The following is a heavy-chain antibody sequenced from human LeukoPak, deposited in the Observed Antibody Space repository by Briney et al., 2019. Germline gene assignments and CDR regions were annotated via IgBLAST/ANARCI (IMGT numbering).Heavy chain of an antibody. V-gene: IGHV4-30-4*08. CDR3: ARVAEEMATIALFAY. CDR1: GGSISSGDYY. Sequence: SETLSLTCTVSGGSISSGDYYWSWIRQPPGKGLEWIGYIYYSGSTYYNPSLKSRVTISVDTSKNQFSLKLSSVTAADTAVYYCARVAEEMATIALFAYWGQGTLVTVPS. CDR2: IYYSGST. D-gene: IGHD5-24*01. J-gene: IGHJ4*02.